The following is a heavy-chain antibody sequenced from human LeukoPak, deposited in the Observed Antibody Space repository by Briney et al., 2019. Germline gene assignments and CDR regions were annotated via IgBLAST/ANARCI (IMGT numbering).Heavy chain of an antibody. CDR3: ARDFSNYYYYMDV. Sequence: PSETLSLTCTVSGGSINSYYGTSIRQPPGKRLEWIGYIYYGGSTNYNPSLKSRVTISVDTSKHHFSLKLSSVTAADTAVYYCARDFSNYYYYMDVWGKGTTVTVSS. D-gene: IGHD4-11*01. CDR1: GGSINSYY. V-gene: IGHV4-59*01. CDR2: IYYGGST. J-gene: IGHJ6*03.